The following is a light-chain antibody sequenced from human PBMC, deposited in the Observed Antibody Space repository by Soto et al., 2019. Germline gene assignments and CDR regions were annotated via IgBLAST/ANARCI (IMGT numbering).Light chain of an antibody. Sequence: QSVLNQPPSVSAAPGQKVTISCSGSSSNIGNNYVSWYQQLPGTAPKLLIYDNNKRPSGIPDRFSGSKSGTSATLGITGLQTGDEADYYCGTWDSSLSAGVFGTGTKVTVL. CDR2: DNN. CDR1: SSNIGNNY. V-gene: IGLV1-51*01. CDR3: GTWDSSLSAGV. J-gene: IGLJ1*01.